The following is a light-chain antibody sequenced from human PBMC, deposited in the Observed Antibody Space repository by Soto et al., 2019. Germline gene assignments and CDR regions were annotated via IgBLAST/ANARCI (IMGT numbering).Light chain of an antibody. J-gene: IGKJ1*01. Sequence: EIVLTQSPGTLSLSPGERATLSCRASQSVSSNYLAWFQQKFGQAPRLLIYGASSRATDIPDRFSGSGSGTDFTLTISRLEPEDFAVYYCQQYGSSLPWTFGQGTKVEIK. CDR3: QQYGSSLPWT. CDR2: GAS. V-gene: IGKV3-20*01. CDR1: QSVSSNY.